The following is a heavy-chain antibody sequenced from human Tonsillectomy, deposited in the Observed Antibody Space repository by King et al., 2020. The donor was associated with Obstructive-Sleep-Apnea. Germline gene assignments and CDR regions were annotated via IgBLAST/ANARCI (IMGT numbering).Heavy chain of an antibody. D-gene: IGHD6-19*01. V-gene: IGHV1-69*04. CDR2: IIPILGIA. CDR1: GGTFSSYA. CDR3: AREPYSSGWYSWFDP. J-gene: IGHJ5*02. Sequence: QLVQSGAEVKKPGSSVKVSCKASGGTFSSYAISWVRQAPGQGLEWMGRIIPILGIANYAQKFQGRVTITADKSTSTAYMELSSLRSEDTAVYYCAREPYSSGWYSWFDPWGQGTLVTVSS.